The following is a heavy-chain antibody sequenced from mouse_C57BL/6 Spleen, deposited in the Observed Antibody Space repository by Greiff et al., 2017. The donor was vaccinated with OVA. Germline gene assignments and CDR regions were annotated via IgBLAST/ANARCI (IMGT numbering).Heavy chain of an antibody. D-gene: IGHD3-3*01. CDR1: GFTFSDYY. V-gene: IGHV5-12*01. Sequence: EVQVVESGGGLVQPGGSLKLSCAASGFTFSDYYMYWVRQTPEKKLEWVAYISDGGGSTYYADTVKGRFTISRDNAKNTLYLQMSRLKSEDTAMYYCTRQDNYVMDYWGQGTSVTVSS. CDR2: ISDGGGST. CDR3: TRQDNYVMDY. J-gene: IGHJ4*01.